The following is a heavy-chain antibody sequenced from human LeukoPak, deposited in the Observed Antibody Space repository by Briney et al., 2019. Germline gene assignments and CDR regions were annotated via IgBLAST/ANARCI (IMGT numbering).Heavy chain of an antibody. CDR3: ARGLEHYYDSSGYSIRDNYYFDY. D-gene: IGHD3-22*01. J-gene: IGHJ4*02. CDR1: GGSFSGYY. Sequence: SETLSLTCAVYGGSFSGYYWSWIRQPPGKGLEWIGEINHSGSTNYNPSLKSRVTISVDTSKNQFSLKLSSVTAADTAVYYCARGLEHYYDSSGYSIRDNYYFDYWGQGTLVTISS. V-gene: IGHV4-34*01. CDR2: INHSGST.